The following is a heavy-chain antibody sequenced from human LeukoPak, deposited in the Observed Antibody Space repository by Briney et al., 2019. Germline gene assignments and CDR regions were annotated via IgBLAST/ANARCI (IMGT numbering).Heavy chain of an antibody. D-gene: IGHD6-13*01. Sequence: ASVKVSCKASGYTFTSYAMHWVRQAPGQRLEWMGWINAGNGNTKYSQKFQGRVTITRDTSASTAYMEPSSLRSEDTAVYYCMRGSSWGPFDYWGQGTLVTVSS. CDR1: GYTFTSYA. J-gene: IGHJ4*02. CDR3: MRGSSWGPFDY. V-gene: IGHV1-3*01. CDR2: INAGNGNT.